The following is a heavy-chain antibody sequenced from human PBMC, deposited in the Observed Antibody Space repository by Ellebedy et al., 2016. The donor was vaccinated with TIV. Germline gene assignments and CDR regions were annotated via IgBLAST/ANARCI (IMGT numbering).Heavy chain of an antibody. V-gene: IGHV4-34*01. D-gene: IGHD3-10*01. J-gene: IGHJ4*02. CDR3: AGHYPTYYYGSGSLRAGDY. CDR1: GGSFSGYY. CDR2: INHSGST. Sequence: MPGGSLRLSCAVYGGSFSGYYWSWIRQPPGKGLEWIGEINHSGSTNYNPSLKSRVTISVDTSKNQFSLKLSSVTAADTAVYYCAGHYPTYYYGSGSLRAGDYWGQGTLVTVSS.